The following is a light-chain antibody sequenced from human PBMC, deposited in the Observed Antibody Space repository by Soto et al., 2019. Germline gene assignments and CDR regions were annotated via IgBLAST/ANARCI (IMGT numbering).Light chain of an antibody. Sequence: TVMTHSPATLSVSPGERVTLSCRASQSVAKNVAWYQHKPGQPPRLLIYAASTRATGIPARFDGSGSGTEFTLTISSLQSEDFAVYFCQQYNHWPGTFGQGTKVEMK. CDR3: QQYNHWPGT. J-gene: IGKJ2*01. V-gene: IGKV3-15*01. CDR1: QSVAKN. CDR2: AAS.